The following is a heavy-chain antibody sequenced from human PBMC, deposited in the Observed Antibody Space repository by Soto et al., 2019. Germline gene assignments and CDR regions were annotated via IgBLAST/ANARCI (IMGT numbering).Heavy chain of an antibody. CDR3: AKLIAVAGPYYFDY. V-gene: IGHV3-23*01. CDR1: GFTFSSYD. J-gene: IGHJ4*02. Sequence: GGSLRLSCAASGFTFSSYDMSWVRQAPGKGLEWVPAISGSGGSTYYADSVKGRFTISRDNSKNTLYLQMNSLRAEDTAVYYCAKLIAVAGPYYFDYWGQGTLVTVSS. D-gene: IGHD6-19*01. CDR2: ISGSGGST.